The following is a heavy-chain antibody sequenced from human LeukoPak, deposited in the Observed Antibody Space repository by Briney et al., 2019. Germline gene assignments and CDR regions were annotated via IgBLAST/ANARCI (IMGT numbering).Heavy chain of an antibody. CDR2: IVGSGGGI. Sequence: GGSLRLSCAASGFSFNTYAMNWVRQAPGQGLEWVSVIVGSGGGIDYADSVKGRFTISRDNSKNTLYLQMNSLRAEDTALYYCATSTVAKYDYWGQGTLVAVSS. V-gene: IGHV3-23*01. J-gene: IGHJ4*02. CDR3: ATSTVAKYDY. D-gene: IGHD4-11*01. CDR1: GFSFNTYA.